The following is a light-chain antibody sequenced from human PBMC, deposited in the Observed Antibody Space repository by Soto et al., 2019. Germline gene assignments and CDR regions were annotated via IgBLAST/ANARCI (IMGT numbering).Light chain of an antibody. Sequence: QSVLTQPPSVSGAPGQRVTISCTGSGSNIGVGYDVHWYQHRPGTAPKLLVFGDSHRPSGVPDRFSGSKSGTSASLAITGLQAEDEGDYYCQSYDSTLDARYVFGTGTKVTVL. CDR3: QSYDSTLDARYV. J-gene: IGLJ1*01. V-gene: IGLV1-40*01. CDR2: GDS. CDR1: GSNIGVGYD.